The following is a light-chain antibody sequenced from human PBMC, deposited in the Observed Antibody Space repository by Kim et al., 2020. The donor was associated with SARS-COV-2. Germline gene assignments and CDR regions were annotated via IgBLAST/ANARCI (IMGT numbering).Light chain of an antibody. Sequence: EIVLTQSPGTLSLSPGERATLSCRASQSVSNSFLAWYRQRPGQAPSLLIYGASTRATCIPDRFSGSGSGTDFTLTISRLEPEDFAVYYCQQYGTTPYTFGQGTKLEI. V-gene: IGKV3-20*01. J-gene: IGKJ2*01. CDR2: GAS. CDR3: QQYGTTPYT. CDR1: QSVSNSF.